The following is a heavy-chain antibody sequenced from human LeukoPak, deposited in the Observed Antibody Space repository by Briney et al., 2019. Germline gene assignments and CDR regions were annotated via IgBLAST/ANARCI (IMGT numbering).Heavy chain of an antibody. CDR1: GFIFSGSD. CDR3: TPNPGKAVAGTTSLS. CDR2: IRSKPNNYAT. V-gene: IGHV3-73*01. Sequence: GGSLRLSCAASGFIFSGSDMHWVRQAYGKGLEWVGRIRSKPNNYATAYAASAKGRFTISRDDSKNTAYLQMNSLKNEDTAVYYCTPNPGKAVAGTTSLSWGQGTLVTVSS. J-gene: IGHJ4*02. D-gene: IGHD6-19*01.